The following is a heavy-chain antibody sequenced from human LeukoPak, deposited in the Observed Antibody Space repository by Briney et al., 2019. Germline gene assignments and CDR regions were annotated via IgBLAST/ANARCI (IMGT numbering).Heavy chain of an antibody. V-gene: IGHV3-23*01. CDR3: AKPDVGVAAPSA. CDR1: GFTFSSYA. D-gene: IGHD2-15*01. CDR2: ISSRGGGT. Sequence: GGSLRLSCAASGFTFSSYAMSWVRQAPGKGLEWVSAISSRGGGTYYADSVKGRFTISRDNSKNTLYLQMNSLRAEDTAVYYCAKPDVGVAAPSAWGQGTLVTVSS. J-gene: IGHJ5*02.